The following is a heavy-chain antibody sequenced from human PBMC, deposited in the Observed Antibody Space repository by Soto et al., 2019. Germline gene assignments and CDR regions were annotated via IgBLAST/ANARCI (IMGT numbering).Heavy chain of an antibody. Sequence: GASVKVSCKVSGYTLTELSMHWVRQAPGKGLEWMGGFDPEDGETIYAQKFQGRVTMTEDTSTDAAYMELSSLRSEDTAVYYCATLAPYVFLWFGALDYWGQGTLVTVSS. CDR1: GYTLTELS. CDR3: ATLAPYVFLWFGALDY. CDR2: FDPEDGET. V-gene: IGHV1-24*01. D-gene: IGHD3-10*01. J-gene: IGHJ4*02.